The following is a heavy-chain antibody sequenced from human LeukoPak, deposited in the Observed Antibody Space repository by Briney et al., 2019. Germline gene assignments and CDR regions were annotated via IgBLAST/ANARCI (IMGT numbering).Heavy chain of an antibody. V-gene: IGHV3-23*01. Sequence: HPGGSLRLSCAASGFTFSSYAMSWVRQAPGKGLEWVSAISGSGGSTYYADSVKGRFTISRDNSKNTLYLQMNSLRAEDTAVYYCARAGDYYGSGSPVYWGQGTLVTVSS. CDR2: ISGSGGST. J-gene: IGHJ4*02. CDR1: GFTFSSYA. D-gene: IGHD3-10*01. CDR3: ARAGDYYGSGSPVY.